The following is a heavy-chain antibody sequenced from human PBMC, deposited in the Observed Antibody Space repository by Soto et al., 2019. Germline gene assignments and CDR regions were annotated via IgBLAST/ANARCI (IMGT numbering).Heavy chain of an antibody. CDR2: INAGNGNT. CDR1: GYTFTSYA. Sequence: GASVKVSCKASGYTFTSYAMHWVRQAPGQRLEWMGWINAGNGNTKYSQKFQGGVTITRDTSASTAYMELSSLRSEDTAVYYCARDSSRIVVVAASNNWFDPWGQGTLVTVSS. CDR3: ARDSSRIVVVAASNNWFDP. J-gene: IGHJ5*02. V-gene: IGHV1-3*01. D-gene: IGHD2-15*01.